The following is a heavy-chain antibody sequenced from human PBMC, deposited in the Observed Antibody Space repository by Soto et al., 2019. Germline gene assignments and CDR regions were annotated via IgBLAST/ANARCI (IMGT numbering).Heavy chain of an antibody. J-gene: IGHJ3*02. D-gene: IGHD6-19*01. CDR3: ASGGDSSGHDAFDI. CDR1: GDRFTSNW. Sequence: DSLTISCKGTGDRFTSNWINLVRQMTGKGLEWMGRIDPSDSYTTYSPSFQGHVTISADKAISTAYLQWSSLKASDTAMYYCASGGDSSGHDAFDIWGQGTMVTVSS. V-gene: IGHV5-10-1*01. CDR2: IDPSDSYT.